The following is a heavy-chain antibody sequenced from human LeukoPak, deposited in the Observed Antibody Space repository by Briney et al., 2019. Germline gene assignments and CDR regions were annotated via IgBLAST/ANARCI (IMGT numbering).Heavy chain of an antibody. D-gene: IGHD3-22*01. CDR3: ARWGSESSDGSTGYYPDY. J-gene: IGHJ4*02. CDR2: IHYSGSA. V-gene: IGHV4-59*06. Sequence: ASETLSLTCTVSGGSISPYYWSWIRQHPGKGLEWIGYIHYSGSAYYNPSLRSRVTISGDTSKNQFSLDLSSVTAADTAVYYCARWGSESSDGSTGYYPDYWGQGTLVTVSS. CDR1: GGSISPYY.